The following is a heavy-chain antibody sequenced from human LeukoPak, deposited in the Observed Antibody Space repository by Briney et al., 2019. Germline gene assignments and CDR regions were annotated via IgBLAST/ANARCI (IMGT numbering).Heavy chain of an antibody. J-gene: IGHJ4*02. CDR1: GFTFSSYA. Sequence: GGSLRLSCAASGFTFSSYAIHWVRQAPGKGLEWVAIISYDGTNKYYADSVRGRFTISRDNSKNTLYLQMNSLRAEDTAVYYCARDFGWLSGFDNWGQGTLVTVSS. D-gene: IGHD3-9*01. CDR3: ARDFGWLSGFDN. CDR2: ISYDGTNK. V-gene: IGHV3-30-3*01.